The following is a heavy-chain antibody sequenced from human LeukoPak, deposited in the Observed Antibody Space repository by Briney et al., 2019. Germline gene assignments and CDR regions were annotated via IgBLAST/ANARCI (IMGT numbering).Heavy chain of an antibody. CDR3: SRDLNWSFDY. CDR2: IRSKAYGGTT. Sequence: PGGSLRLSCSASGFTFGDYATSWVRQAPGKGLEWVGFIRSKAYGGTTEYAASVEGRFSISRDDSKSIAYLQMNSPKTEDTAVYYCSRDLNWSFDYWGQGILVTVSS. CDR1: GFTFGDYA. V-gene: IGHV3-49*04. J-gene: IGHJ4*02. D-gene: IGHD1-1*01.